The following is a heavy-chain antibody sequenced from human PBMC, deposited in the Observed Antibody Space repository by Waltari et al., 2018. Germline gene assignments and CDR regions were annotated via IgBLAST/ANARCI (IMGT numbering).Heavy chain of an antibody. Sequence: QVQLVQSGAEVKKPGSSVQVSCKASGGTFSSYAIRWVRQAPGQGLEWMGRSIPILGIANYAQKFQGRVTITADKSTSTAYMELSSLRSEDTAVYYCARDKGGITMIVGYFDLWGRGTLVTVSS. V-gene: IGHV1-69*04. CDR2: SIPILGIA. CDR1: GGTFSSYA. J-gene: IGHJ2*01. CDR3: ARDKGGITMIVGYFDL. D-gene: IGHD3-22*01.